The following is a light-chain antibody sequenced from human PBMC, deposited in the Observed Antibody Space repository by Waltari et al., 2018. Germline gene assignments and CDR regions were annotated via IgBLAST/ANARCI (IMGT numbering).Light chain of an antibody. CDR1: SAHRHNI. CDR3: QTGGQGTWV. V-gene: IGLV4-69*01. Sequence: QLVLPQSPPASASLGAPVQLTHPLTSAHRHNIIAWLQQRPEKGPRYVMKVNSDGSPNQGDEIPARFSGSSSGAERYLTISSVQSEDEAYYYCQTGGQGTWVFGGGTTLTVL. J-gene: IGLJ3*02. CDR2: VNSDGSP.